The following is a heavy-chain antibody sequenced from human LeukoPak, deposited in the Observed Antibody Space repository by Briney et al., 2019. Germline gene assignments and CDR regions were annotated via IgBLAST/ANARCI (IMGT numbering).Heavy chain of an antibody. CDR1: GFNFVDYG. CDR3: TKDAGVGSSSPSFYFYMDA. J-gene: IGHJ6*03. D-gene: IGHD6-6*01. CDR2: VNWNSGST. V-gene: IGHV3-9*01. Sequence: GRSLRLSCAASGFNFVDYGMHWVRHAPGKGLEWVSSVNWNSGSTAYADSVKGRFTVSRDNAKKSVYLQMDSLRPDDTALYYCTKDAGVGSSSPSFYFYMDAWGKGTTVSVSS.